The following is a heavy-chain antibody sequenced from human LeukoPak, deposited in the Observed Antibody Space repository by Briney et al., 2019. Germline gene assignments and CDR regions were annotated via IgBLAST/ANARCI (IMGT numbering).Heavy chain of an antibody. CDR1: GGTFSSYA. V-gene: IGHV1-69*05. CDR3: ARERVVGATTDAFDI. Sequence: ASVKVSCKASGGTFSSYAISWVRQAPGQGLEWMGGIIPIFGTANYAQKFQGRVTITTDESTSTAYMELSSLRSEDTAVYYCARERVVGATTDAFDIWGQGTMVTVS. CDR2: IIPIFGTA. J-gene: IGHJ3*02. D-gene: IGHD1-26*01.